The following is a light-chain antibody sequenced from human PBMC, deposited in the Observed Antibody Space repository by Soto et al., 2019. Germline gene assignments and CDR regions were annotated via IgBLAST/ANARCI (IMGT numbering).Light chain of an antibody. Sequence: IVLTHSPATLSLSPWERATLSCRASQSVSSYLLWYQQKPGQAPRLLIYGASSRATGIPDRFSGSGSGTDFTLTISSLEPEDFAVYHCQQRSSWPITFGQGTRLEIK. J-gene: IGKJ5*01. V-gene: IGKV3-11*01. CDR3: QQRSSWPIT. CDR1: QSVSSY. CDR2: GAS.